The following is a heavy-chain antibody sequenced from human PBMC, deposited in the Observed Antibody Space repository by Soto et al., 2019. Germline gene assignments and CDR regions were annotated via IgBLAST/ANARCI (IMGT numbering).Heavy chain of an antibody. CDR2: ISSDGNNQ. CDR1: GFSFTTYV. V-gene: IGHV3-30-3*01. J-gene: IGHJ4*02. Sequence: QVQLVESGGGVVQPGRSLRLSCAASGFSFTTYVMHWVRQAPGKGLEWVTVISSDGNNQYYADSVKGRFTISRDNSKNTLYLQMNSLRGEDTAVYYCARDKKTGLDYWGQGTLVTVSS. D-gene: IGHD1-1*01. CDR3: ARDKKTGLDY.